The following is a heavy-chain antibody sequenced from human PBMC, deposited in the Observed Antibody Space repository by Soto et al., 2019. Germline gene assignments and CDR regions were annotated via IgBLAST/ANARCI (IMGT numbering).Heavy chain of an antibody. CDR2: IYYSGST. CDR3: ARLGGVVVPAGSI. Sequence: SETLSLTCTVSGGSISSGDYYWSWIRQPPGKGLEWIGYIYYSGSTYYNPSLKSRVTISVDTSKNQFSLKLSSVTAADTAVYYCARLGGVVVPAGSIWGQGTMVTVSS. D-gene: IGHD2-2*01. J-gene: IGHJ3*02. V-gene: IGHV4-30-4*01. CDR1: GGSISSGDYY.